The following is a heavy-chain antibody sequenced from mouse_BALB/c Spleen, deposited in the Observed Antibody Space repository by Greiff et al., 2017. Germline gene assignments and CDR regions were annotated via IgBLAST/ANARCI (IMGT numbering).Heavy chain of an antibody. Sequence: VQLQQSGPELVKPGASVKIPCKASGYTFTDYNMDWVKQSHGKSLEWIGDINPNNGGTIYNQKFKGKATLTVDKSSSTAYMELRSLTSEDTAVYYGARGAARAIPFYAMDYWGQGTSVTVSS. CDR3: ARGAARAIPFYAMDY. J-gene: IGHJ4*01. CDR1: GYTFTDYN. V-gene: IGHV1-18*01. CDR2: INPNNGGT. D-gene: IGHD3-1*01.